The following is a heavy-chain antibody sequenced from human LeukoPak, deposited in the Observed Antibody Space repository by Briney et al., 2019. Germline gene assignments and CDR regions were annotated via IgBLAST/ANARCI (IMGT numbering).Heavy chain of an antibody. D-gene: IGHD3-10*01. CDR2: NSGIT. J-gene: IGHJ5*02. Sequence: SETLSLTCTVFGDSISSYYWSWIRQPPGKGLEWIGSNSGITSYNPSLKSRVIISVHTSKNQFSLKLSSVTAADTAVYYCARQRRGNWFDPWGQGTLVTVSS. CDR1: GDSISSYY. V-gene: IGHV4-59*08. CDR3: ARQRRGNWFDP.